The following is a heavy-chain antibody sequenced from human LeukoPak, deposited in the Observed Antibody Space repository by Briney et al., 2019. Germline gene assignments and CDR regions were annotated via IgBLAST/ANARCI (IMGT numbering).Heavy chain of an antibody. CDR1: GYTFSSYG. J-gene: IGHJ4*02. CDR3: ARDGFYYDSNIDY. Sequence: GASVKVSCSASGYTFSSYGISWVRQAPGQGLEWMGWISANNGNTYYAQKLHGRVTMTTDTSTTTAYMELGSLRSDDTAVYDCARDGFYYDSNIDYWGQGTLVTVSS. D-gene: IGHD3-22*01. CDR2: ISANNGNT. V-gene: IGHV1-18*01.